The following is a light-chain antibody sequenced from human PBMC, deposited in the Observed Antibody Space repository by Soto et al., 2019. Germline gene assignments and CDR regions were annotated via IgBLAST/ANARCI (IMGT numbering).Light chain of an antibody. Sequence: IVLTQSPGTLSLSPGERTTLSCRASQSISRYLAWYQQKPGQGPRLLMYGASSRATGTPDRFSGSGSGTDFTLTINRLEPEDFALYYCQQYGSSPPTFGQGTKVDIK. CDR1: QSISRY. CDR3: QQYGSSPPT. V-gene: IGKV3-20*01. CDR2: GAS. J-gene: IGKJ1*01.